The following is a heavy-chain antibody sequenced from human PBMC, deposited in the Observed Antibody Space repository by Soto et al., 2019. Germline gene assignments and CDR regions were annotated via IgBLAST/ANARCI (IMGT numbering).Heavy chain of an antibody. J-gene: IGHJ4*02. V-gene: IGHV4-34*01. CDR2: INHSGST. Sequence: QVQLQQWGAGLLKPSETLSLTCAVYGGSFSGYSWTWIRQPPGTGLEWIGEINHSGSTNYNPSLKSRVTISVDTSKNQFSLKLTSVTAADTAVYYCARDKFTGLFDYWGQGTLVTVCS. D-gene: IGHD2-8*02. CDR1: GGSFSGYS. CDR3: ARDKFTGLFDY.